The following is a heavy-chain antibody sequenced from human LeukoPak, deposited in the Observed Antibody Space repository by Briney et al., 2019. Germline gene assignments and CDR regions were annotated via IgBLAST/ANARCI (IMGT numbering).Heavy chain of an antibody. CDR1: GYTFTSYD. CDR3: ARGVRIQLWPTAYMDV. J-gene: IGHJ6*03. Sequence: ASVKVSCKASGYTFTSYDINWVRQATGQGLEWMGWMNPNSGNTGYAQKFQGRVTITRNTPISTAYMELSSLRSEDTAVYYCARGVRIQLWPTAYMDVWGKGTTVTVSS. V-gene: IGHV1-8*03. D-gene: IGHD5-18*01. CDR2: MNPNSGNT.